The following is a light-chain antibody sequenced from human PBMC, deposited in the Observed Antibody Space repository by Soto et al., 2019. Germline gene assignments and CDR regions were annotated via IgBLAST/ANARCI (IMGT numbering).Light chain of an antibody. Sequence: QSALTQPASVSGSPGQSITISCTGTSSDVGGYNYVSWYQQLPGKAPKLMIYDVSDRPSGVSNRFSASKSGNTASLTISGLQAEDEADYYCSSYRSRSTLYVFGTGTTLTVL. CDR1: SSDVGGYNY. CDR3: SSYRSRSTLYV. J-gene: IGLJ1*01. V-gene: IGLV2-14*03. CDR2: DVS.